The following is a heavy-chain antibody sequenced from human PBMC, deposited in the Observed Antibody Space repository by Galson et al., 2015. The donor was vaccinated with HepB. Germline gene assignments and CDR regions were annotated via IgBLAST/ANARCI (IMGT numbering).Heavy chain of an antibody. CDR2: IYYSGST. CDR3: ARASRIVGATTLRFDY. Sequence: TLSLTCTVSGGSISSGGYYWSWIRQHPGKGLEWIGYIYYSGSTYYNPSLKSRVIISVDTSKNQFSLKLSSVTAADTAVYYCARASRIVGATTLRFDYWGQGTLVTVSS. D-gene: IGHD1-26*01. J-gene: IGHJ4*02. V-gene: IGHV4-31*03. CDR1: GGSISSGGYY.